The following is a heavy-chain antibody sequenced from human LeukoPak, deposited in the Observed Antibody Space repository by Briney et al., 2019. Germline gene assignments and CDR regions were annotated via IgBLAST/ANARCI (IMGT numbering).Heavy chain of an antibody. Sequence: GGSLRLSCAASGFTFSSYGMSWVRQAPGKGLEWVSGISGSGGSTYYADSVKGRFIISRDNSKNTLYLQMNSLRAEDTAVYYCAKFPYYFDYWGQGTLVTVSS. J-gene: IGHJ4*02. V-gene: IGHV3-23*01. CDR3: AKFPYYFDY. CDR2: ISGSGGST. CDR1: GFTFSSYG.